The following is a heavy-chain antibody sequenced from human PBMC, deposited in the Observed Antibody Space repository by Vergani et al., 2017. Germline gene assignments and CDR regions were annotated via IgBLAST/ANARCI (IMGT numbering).Heavy chain of an antibody. D-gene: IGHD5-18*01. Sequence: EVQLVQSGAEVKKPGESLKISCKGSGYSFTSYWIGWVRQMPGKGLEWMGIIYPGDSDTRYSPSFQGQVNISADKSISTAYLQWSSLKASDTDMYYCARRGLQLWLGDAFDIWGQGTMVTVSS. J-gene: IGHJ3*02. CDR3: ARRGLQLWLGDAFDI. CDR1: GYSFTSYW. V-gene: IGHV5-51*01. CDR2: IYPGDSDT.